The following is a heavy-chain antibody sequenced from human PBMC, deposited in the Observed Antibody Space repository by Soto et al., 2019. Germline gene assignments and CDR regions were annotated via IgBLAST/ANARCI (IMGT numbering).Heavy chain of an antibody. CDR1: GYTFSDFD. V-gene: IGHV1-8*01. J-gene: IGHJ6*02. CDR2: MNAKSGDT. D-gene: IGHD3-16*01. Sequence: QAHLEQSGAELKRPGASVKVSCKASGYTFSDFDINWLRQASGQGPEWMGWMNAKSGDTFFPQRFQGKFNMTRDTSLRTAYMEVGSLTSDDTAIYYCARGNPFNYAGFDVWGQGTTVAVSS. CDR3: ARGNPFNYAGFDV.